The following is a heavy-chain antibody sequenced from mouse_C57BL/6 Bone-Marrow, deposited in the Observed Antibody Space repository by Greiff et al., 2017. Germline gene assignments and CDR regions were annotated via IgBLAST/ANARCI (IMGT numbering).Heavy chain of an antibody. V-gene: IGHV1-85*01. CDR1: GYTFTSYD. CDR2: IYPRDGST. CDR3: ARFGSTYAMDY. J-gene: IGHJ4*01. Sequence: VQLQQSGPELVKPGASVKLSCKASGYTFTSYDINWVKQRPGQGLEWIGWIYPRDGSTKYNEKFKGKATFTVDTSSSTAYMELHSLTSEDSAGYFCARFGSTYAMDYGGQGTSVTVSS. D-gene: IGHD1-1*01.